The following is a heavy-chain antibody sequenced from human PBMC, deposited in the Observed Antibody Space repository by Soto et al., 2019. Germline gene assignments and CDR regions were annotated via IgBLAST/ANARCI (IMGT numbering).Heavy chain of an antibody. CDR1: GGSCSGYY. D-gene: IGHD1-1*01. CDR3: ARGRTVTTWFDP. Sequence: SETLSLTCAVYGGSCSGYYWSCIRQPPGKGLEWIGEINHSGSTNYNPSLKSRVTIPVDTSKNQCSLKLSSVTAADTAVYYCARGRTVTTWFDPWGQGTLVTVSS. J-gene: IGHJ5*02. V-gene: IGHV4-34*01. CDR2: INHSGST.